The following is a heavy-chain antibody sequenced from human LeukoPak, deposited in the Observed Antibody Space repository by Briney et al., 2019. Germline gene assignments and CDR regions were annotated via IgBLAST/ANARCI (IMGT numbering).Heavy chain of an antibody. D-gene: IGHD3-10*01. J-gene: IGHJ5*02. CDR2: INPNSGGT. CDR1: GYTFTDYY. CDR3: ARDYIAMVRGVYNWFDP. V-gene: IGHV1-2*02. Sequence: GASVKVSCKASGYTFTDYYMHWVRQAPGKGLEWMEWINPNSGGTNYAQKFQGRVTMTRDTSISAAYMELSRLRSDDTAVYYCARDYIAMVRGVYNWFDPWGQGTLVTVSS.